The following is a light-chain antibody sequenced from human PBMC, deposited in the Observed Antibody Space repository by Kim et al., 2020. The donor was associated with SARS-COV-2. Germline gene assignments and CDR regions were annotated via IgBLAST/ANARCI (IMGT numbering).Light chain of an antibody. CDR1: KLGDKY. CDR3: QAWDSSTGGV. J-gene: IGLJ1*01. CDR2: QDS. Sequence: SYELTQPPSVSVSPGQTASITCSGDKLGDKYACWYQQKPGQSPGLVIYQDSKRPSGIPERFSGSNSGNTVTLTISGTQAMDEADYYCQAWDSSTGGVFGTGTKVTVL. V-gene: IGLV3-1*01.